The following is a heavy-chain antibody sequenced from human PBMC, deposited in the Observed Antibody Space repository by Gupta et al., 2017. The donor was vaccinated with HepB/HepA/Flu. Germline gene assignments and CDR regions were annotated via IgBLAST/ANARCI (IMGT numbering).Heavy chain of an antibody. CDR3: ANEIRPNDY. J-gene: IGHJ4*02. CDR2: ITISGHTT. Sequence: EVQLLESGGGLVQPGGSLRLSCAPSGFPFSSNAMSWVRQAPGKGLEWVSSITISGHTTYYADSVKGRFTIYRDNSKNTVFLQMNSLRVEDTAVYFCANEIRPNDYWGQGTLVTVSS. CDR1: GFPFSSNA. V-gene: IGHV3-23*01.